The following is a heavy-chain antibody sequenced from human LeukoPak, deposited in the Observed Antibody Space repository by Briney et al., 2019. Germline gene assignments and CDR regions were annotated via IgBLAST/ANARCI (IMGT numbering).Heavy chain of an antibody. CDR2: IYYSGST. CDR3: ARQAQLLRFLERLSLDY. J-gene: IGHJ4*02. CDR1: GGTISSGGYY. V-gene: IGHV4-31*03. Sequence: SETLSLTCTVSGGTISSGGYYWSWVRQHPGKGLEWIGYIYYSGSTYYNPSLKSRVTISVDTSKNQFSLKLSSVTAADTAVYYCARQAQLLRFLERLSLDYWGQGTLVTVSS. D-gene: IGHD3-3*01.